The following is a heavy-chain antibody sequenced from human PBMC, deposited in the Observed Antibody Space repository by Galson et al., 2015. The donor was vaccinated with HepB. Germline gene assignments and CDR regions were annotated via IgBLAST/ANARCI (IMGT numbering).Heavy chain of an antibody. V-gene: IGHV3-30*04. CDR3: ARCYSSGYNYFDY. CDR1: GFTFSNYP. J-gene: IGHJ4*02. Sequence: SLRLSCAASGFTFSNYPMHWVRQTPDKGLEWVAVISYDGLKKNYADSLKGRFTISRDNSRNMVFLQVNGLTTEDTAVYYCARCYSSGYNYFDYWGQGTLVTVSS. D-gene: IGHD6-19*01. CDR2: ISYDGLKK.